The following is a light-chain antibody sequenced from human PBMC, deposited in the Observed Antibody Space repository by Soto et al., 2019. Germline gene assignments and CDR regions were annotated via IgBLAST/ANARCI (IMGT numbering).Light chain of an antibody. V-gene: IGKV3-11*01. CDR2: GAS. J-gene: IGKJ4*01. CDR3: HYYGGP. Sequence: EIVLTQSPATLSLSPGERATLSCRASQTVSSSLAWYQQKPGQAPRLLIYGASTRATGIPDRFSGSGSGTDFTLTISRVEPEDFAVYYCHYYGGPFGGGTKIEIK. CDR1: QTVSSS.